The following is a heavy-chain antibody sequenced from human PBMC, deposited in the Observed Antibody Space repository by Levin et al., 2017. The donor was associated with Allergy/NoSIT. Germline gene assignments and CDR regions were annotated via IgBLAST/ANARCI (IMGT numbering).Heavy chain of an antibody. CDR1: GFTFSSYA. D-gene: IGHD3-22*01. CDR3: ARDVRYFDSSGARYDY. J-gene: IGHJ4*02. CDR2: ISYDGSNK. V-gene: IGHV3-30-3*01. Sequence: GGSLRLSCAASGFTFSSYAMHWVHQAPSKGLEWVAAISYDGSNKYYADSMKGRFTISRDNSRNTLYLEMNSLRAEDAAVYYCARDVRYFDSSGARYDYWGQGTLVTVSS.